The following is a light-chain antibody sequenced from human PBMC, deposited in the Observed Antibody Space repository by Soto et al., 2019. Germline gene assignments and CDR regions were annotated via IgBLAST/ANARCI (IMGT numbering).Light chain of an antibody. CDR1: QSVNTY. CDR3: QQRSDWPLT. CDR2: DAS. V-gene: IGKV3-11*01. J-gene: IGKJ4*01. Sequence: DIVLRQSPATLSLSPGERATLYCRASQSVNTYLAWYQQKPGQAPRLLIYDASNRATGIPARFSGSGSGTDFTLTISSLEPEDFALYYCQQRSDWPLTFGGGTKVDIK.